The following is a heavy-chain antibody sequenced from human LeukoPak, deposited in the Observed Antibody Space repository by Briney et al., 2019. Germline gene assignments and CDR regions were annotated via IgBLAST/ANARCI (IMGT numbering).Heavy chain of an antibody. V-gene: IGHV4-39*07. Sequence: SETLSLTCTVSGGSISSSSYYWGWIRQPPGKGLEWIGSIYYSGSTYYNPSLKSRVTISVDTSKNQFSLKLSSVTAADTAVYYCAREITGTTEYNWFDPWGQGTLVTVSS. CDR2: IYYSGST. J-gene: IGHJ5*02. D-gene: IGHD1-20*01. CDR3: AREITGTTEYNWFDP. CDR1: GGSISSSSYY.